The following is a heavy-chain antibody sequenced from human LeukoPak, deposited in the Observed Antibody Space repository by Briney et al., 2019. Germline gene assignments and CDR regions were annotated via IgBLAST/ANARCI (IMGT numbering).Heavy chain of an antibody. Sequence: SETLSLTCGVSGGSFSGYYWGWIRQPPGKGLEWIGSIYYSGSTYYNPSLKSRVTISVDTSKNQFSLKLSSVTAADTAVYYCARVAGDSSSWYRDYYFDYWGQGTLVTVSS. D-gene: IGHD6-13*01. CDR1: GGSFSGYY. CDR3: ARVAGDSSSWYRDYYFDY. J-gene: IGHJ4*02. CDR2: IYYSGST. V-gene: IGHV4-39*07.